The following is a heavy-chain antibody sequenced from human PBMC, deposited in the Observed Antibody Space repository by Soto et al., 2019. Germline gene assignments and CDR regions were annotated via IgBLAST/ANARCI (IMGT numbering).Heavy chain of an antibody. V-gene: IGHV2-5*02. CDR3: ARSTSENFWSGPFDY. Sequence: QITLKESGPTLVRPTQTLTLTCSFSGFSLKTIGISVGWIRQPPGKALEWLALTYWDDDQRCSPSLKTRLTITKDASKNQVVLAMTNVDPVDTATYYCARSTSENFWSGPFDYWGPGIVVTVSS. CDR1: GFSLKTIGIS. CDR2: TYWDDDQ. J-gene: IGHJ4*02. D-gene: IGHD3-3*01.